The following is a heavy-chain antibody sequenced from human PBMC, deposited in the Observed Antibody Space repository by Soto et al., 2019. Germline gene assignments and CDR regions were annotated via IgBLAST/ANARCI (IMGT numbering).Heavy chain of an antibody. V-gene: IGHV1-69*01. D-gene: IGHD3-22*01. CDR1: GGTFSSYA. CDR2: IIPIFGTA. CDR3: ARASYYYDSSGYYFSNWFDP. Sequence: QVQLVQSGAEVKKPGSSVKVSCKASGGTFSSYAISWVRQAPGQGLEWMGGIIPIFGTANYAQKFQGRVTITADESTSTAYMELSSLRSDDTAVYYCARASYYYDSSGYYFSNWFDPWGQGTLVTVSS. J-gene: IGHJ5*02.